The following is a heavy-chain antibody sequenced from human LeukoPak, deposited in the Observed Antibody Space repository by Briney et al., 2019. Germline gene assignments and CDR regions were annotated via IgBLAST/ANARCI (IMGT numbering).Heavy chain of an antibody. V-gene: IGHV4-4*07. CDR3: ARDHDYVWGSYRYRYYFGY. J-gene: IGHJ4*02. CDR1: GGSISSYY. CDR2: IYTSGST. Sequence: SETLSLTCTVSGGSISSYYWSWIRQPAGKGLEWIGRIYTSGSTNYNPSLKSRVTMSVDTSKNHFSLKLSSVTAADTAVYYCARDHDYVWGSYRYRYYFGYWGQGTLVTVSS. D-gene: IGHD3-16*02.